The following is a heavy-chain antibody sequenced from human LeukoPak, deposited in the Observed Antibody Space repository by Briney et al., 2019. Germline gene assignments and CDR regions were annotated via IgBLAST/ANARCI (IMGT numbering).Heavy chain of an antibody. V-gene: IGHV3-21*04. J-gene: IGHJ3*01. CDR1: GFTFSSYS. D-gene: IGHD3-22*01. Sequence: PGGSLRLSCAASGFTFSSYSMNWVRQDPGKGLEWVSSMTSSRYIYYADSVKGRFTISRDDANNLVFLQMHSLRAEDTAIYYCTRDQFFDYDNDDAFDVWGQGTKVIVSS. CDR3: TRDQFFDYDNDDAFDV. CDR2: MTSSRYI.